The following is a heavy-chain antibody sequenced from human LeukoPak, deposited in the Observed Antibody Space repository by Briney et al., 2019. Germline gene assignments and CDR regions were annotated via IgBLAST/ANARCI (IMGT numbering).Heavy chain of an antibody. V-gene: IGHV3-11*01. D-gene: IGHD3-22*01. CDR2: ISSSGTTI. CDR1: GFTFGDYY. Sequence: GGSLTLSCAASGFTFGDYYMSWIRQAPGKGLEWVSYISSSGTTIYYADSVKGRFTISRDNAKNSLFLQMNSLRAEDTAVYFCASAGHYYDTTGYYLGRWGQGALVTVSS. CDR3: ASAGHYYDTTGYYLGR. J-gene: IGHJ4*02.